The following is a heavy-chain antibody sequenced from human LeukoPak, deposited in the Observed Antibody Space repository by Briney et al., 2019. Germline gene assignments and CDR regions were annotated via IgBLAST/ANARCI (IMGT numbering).Heavy chain of an antibody. V-gene: IGHV3-30*18. CDR2: ISYDGSNK. CDR1: GFTFSSYG. CDR3: AKDRGSGWYYFDY. Sequence: GGSLRLSCVASGFTFSSYGMHWVRQAPGKGLEWVAAISYDGSNKYCADSVKGRFTISRDNSKNTLYLQMNSLRAEDTAVYYCAKDRGSGWYYFDYWGQGTLVTVSS. J-gene: IGHJ4*02. D-gene: IGHD6-19*01.